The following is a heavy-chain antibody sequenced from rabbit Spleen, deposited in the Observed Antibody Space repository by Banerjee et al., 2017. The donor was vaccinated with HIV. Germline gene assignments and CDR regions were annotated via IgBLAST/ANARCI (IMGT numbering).Heavy chain of an antibody. CDR3: ARDYDDSSARYYFNL. J-gene: IGHJ4*01. Sequence: QEQLAESGGGLVTPGGSLTLTCKVSGFSFSVGYDMCWVRQAPGKGLELIGCISGGSGTTYYASWAKGRFTISKSTSLNTVDLKMTSLTAADTATYFCARDYDDSSARYYFNLWGPGTLVTVS. V-gene: IGHV1S43*01. D-gene: IGHD2-1*01. CDR2: ISGGSGTT. CDR1: GFSFSVGYD.